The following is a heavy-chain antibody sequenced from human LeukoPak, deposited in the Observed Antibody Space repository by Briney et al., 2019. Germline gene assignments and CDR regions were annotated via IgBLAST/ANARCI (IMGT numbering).Heavy chain of an antibody. J-gene: IGHJ4*02. CDR1: GFTFGSYE. Sequence: GGSLRLSCAASGFTFGSYEMNWVRQAPGKGLEWVSYISSSGSTIYYADSVKGRFTISRDNAKNSLYLQMNSLRAEDTAVYYCAKDSGNDWAHFDYWGQGTLVTVSS. CDR2: ISSSGSTI. D-gene: IGHD2-21*01. CDR3: AKDSGNDWAHFDY. V-gene: IGHV3-48*03.